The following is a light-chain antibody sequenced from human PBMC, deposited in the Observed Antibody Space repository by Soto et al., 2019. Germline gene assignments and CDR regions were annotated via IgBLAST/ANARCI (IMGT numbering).Light chain of an antibody. V-gene: IGLV1-40*01. CDR2: GNS. CDR3: VAWDDSLNGRL. CDR1: SSNIGAGYD. Sequence: QSVLTQPPSVSGAPGQRVTISCTGSSSNIGAGYDVHWYQQLPGTAPKLLIYGNSNRPSGVPDRFSGSKSGTSASLAISGLQSEDEADYYCVAWDDSLNGRLFGGATKLTVL. J-gene: IGLJ2*01.